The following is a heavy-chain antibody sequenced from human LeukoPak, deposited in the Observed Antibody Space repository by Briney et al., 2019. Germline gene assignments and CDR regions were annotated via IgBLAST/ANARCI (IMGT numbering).Heavy chain of an antibody. CDR1: GYSFTSYW. D-gene: IGHD2-2*01. CDR2: IYPGNSDT. Sequence: GESLKISCKGSGYSFTSYWIGWVRQMPGKGLEWMGIIYPGNSDTRYSPSSQGQVTISADKSISTAYLQWGSLKASDTAMYYCARYCSDTTCPGYYFDYWGQGTLVTVSS. J-gene: IGHJ4*02. CDR3: ARYCSDTTCPGYYFDY. V-gene: IGHV5-51*01.